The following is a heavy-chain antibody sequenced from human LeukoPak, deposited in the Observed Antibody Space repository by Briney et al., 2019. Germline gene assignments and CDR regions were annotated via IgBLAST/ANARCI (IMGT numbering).Heavy chain of an antibody. J-gene: IGHJ4*02. CDR2: ISSSSSYI. CDR1: GFTFSSYS. V-gene: IGHV3-21*01. D-gene: IGHD3-10*01. CDR3: ARKMVRGVNSPHDY. Sequence: GGSLRLSCAASGFTFSSYSMNLVRQAPGKGLEWVSSISSSSSYIYYADPVKGRFTISRDNAKNSLYLQMYTPRAEDTAVYYCARKMVRGVNSPHDYWGQGTLVTVSS.